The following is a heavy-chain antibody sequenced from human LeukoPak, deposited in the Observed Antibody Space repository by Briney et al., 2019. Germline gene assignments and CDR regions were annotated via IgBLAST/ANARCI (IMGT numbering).Heavy chain of an antibody. J-gene: IGHJ4*02. CDR1: GFTFSSYW. V-gene: IGHV3-7*01. CDR2: IKQDGSEK. Sequence: GGSLRLSCAASGFTFSSYWMSWVRQAPGKGLEWVANIKQDGSEKYYVDSVKGRFTISRDNSKNTLYLQMNSLRAEDTAVYYCAKGQDYFDYWGQGTLVTVSS. CDR3: AKGQDYFDY.